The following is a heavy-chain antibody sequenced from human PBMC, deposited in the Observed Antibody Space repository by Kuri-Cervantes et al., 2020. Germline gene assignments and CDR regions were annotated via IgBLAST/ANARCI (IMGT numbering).Heavy chain of an antibody. CDR1: GGSISSSSYY. Sequence: ESLKISCTVSGGSISSSSYYWGWIRQPPGKGLEWIGSIYYSGSTYYNPSLKSRVTISVDTSKNQFSLKLSSVTAADTAVYYCARGDSSAFFDYWGQGTLVTVSS. CDR3: ARGDSSAFFDY. J-gene: IGHJ4*02. CDR2: IYYSGST. D-gene: IGHD3-10*01. V-gene: IGHV4-39*07.